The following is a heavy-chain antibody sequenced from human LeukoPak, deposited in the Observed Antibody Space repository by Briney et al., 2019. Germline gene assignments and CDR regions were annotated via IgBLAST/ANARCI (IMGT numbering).Heavy chain of an antibody. J-gene: IGHJ4*02. CDR3: VKVANNFWSGLDY. Sequence: GGSLRLSCAASGFTFNTYAMNWVRQAPGKGLEWVSGITTNGDSTYYADSVKGRFTLSRDNSKSTLYLQMNSLRAEDTAIYYCVKVANNFWSGLDYWGQGALVTVSS. D-gene: IGHD3-3*01. V-gene: IGHV3-23*01. CDR2: ITTNGDST. CDR1: GFTFNTYA.